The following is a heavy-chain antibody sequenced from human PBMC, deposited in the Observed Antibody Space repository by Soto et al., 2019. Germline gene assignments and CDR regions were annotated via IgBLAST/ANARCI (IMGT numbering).Heavy chain of an antibody. Sequence: QVQLVQSGAEVKKPGASVKLSCRTSGYTFTHYYIHWVRQAPGQGLEWLAIINPASGSTNYAQDFLGRFTLTMDTSTTTVYMQLSGLRAEDTAIFYCARDLAAGDHWGQGTLVPVSS. V-gene: IGHV1-46*01. J-gene: IGHJ4*02. CDR1: GYTFTHYY. CDR2: INPASGST. CDR3: ARDLAAGDH. D-gene: IGHD6-25*01.